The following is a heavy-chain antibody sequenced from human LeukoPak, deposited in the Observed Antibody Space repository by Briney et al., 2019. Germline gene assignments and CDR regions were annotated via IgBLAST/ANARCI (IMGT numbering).Heavy chain of an antibody. CDR2: IYNSGST. J-gene: IGHJ4*02. Sequence: PSETLSLTCTVSGGSISSSNYYWGWIRQPPGKGLEWIGSIYNSGSTYYNPSLKSRVTISVDTSKNQFSLKLSSVTAADTAVYYCARHCSSSRPNFDYWGQGTLVTVSS. CDR3: ARHCSSSRPNFDY. D-gene: IGHD6-13*01. CDR1: GGSISSSNYY. V-gene: IGHV4-39*01.